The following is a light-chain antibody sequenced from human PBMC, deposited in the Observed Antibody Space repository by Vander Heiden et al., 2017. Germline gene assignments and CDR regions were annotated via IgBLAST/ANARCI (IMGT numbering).Light chain of an antibody. Sequence: SYDLPPPPSVSVSPGQTASITCSGAKLGDKYACWYQQKPGQSPVLVIYQDSKRSAGIPERFSGSNAGNTATLTISGTQAMEEADYYCQAGDSSYYVVFGGGTKLTVL. CDR2: QDS. CDR1: KLGDKY. J-gene: IGLJ2*01. CDR3: QAGDSSYYVV. V-gene: IGLV3-1*01.